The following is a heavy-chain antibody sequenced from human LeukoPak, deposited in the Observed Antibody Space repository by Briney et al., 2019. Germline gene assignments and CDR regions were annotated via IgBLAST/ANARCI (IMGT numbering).Heavy chain of an antibody. CDR2: IKDDGSEK. Sequence: GGSLRLSCAASGFTVSTNYMSWVRQAPGKGLEWVANIKDDGSEKYYVDSVKGRFTVSRDNAKNSLSLQMNSLRAEDTAVYYCARGMIIDYWGQGTLVTVSS. CDR3: ARGMIIDY. V-gene: IGHV3-7*01. J-gene: IGHJ4*02. D-gene: IGHD3-22*01. CDR1: GFTVSTNY.